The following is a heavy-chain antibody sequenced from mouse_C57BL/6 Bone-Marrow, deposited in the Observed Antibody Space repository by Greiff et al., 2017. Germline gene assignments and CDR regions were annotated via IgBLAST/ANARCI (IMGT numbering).Heavy chain of an antibody. J-gene: IGHJ4*01. D-gene: IGHD2-1*01. CDR2: INPNNGGT. V-gene: IGHV1-18*01. CDR3: ARDGNYLYYAMDY. CDR1: GYTFTDYN. Sequence: EVKVVESGPELVKPGASVKIPCKASGYTFTDYNMDWVKQSHGKSLEWIGDINPNNGGTIYNQKFKGKATLTVDKSSSTAYMELRSLTSEDTAVYYCARDGNYLYYAMDYWGQGTSVTVSS.